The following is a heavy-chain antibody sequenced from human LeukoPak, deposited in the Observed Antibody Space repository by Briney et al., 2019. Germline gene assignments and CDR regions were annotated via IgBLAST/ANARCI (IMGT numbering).Heavy chain of an antibody. CDR1: GFSFSRYA. CDR3: AKCRGSSWSDYFDD. J-gene: IGHJ4*02. V-gene: IGHV3-23*01. Sequence: GGSLRLSCAVSGFSFSRYAMSWLRKAPGKGLEWVSAISDSGGSTYYADSVKGRFTISRDNSRNTLYLQMTTLRAEDTDVYYCAKCRGSSWSDYFDDWGQGTLVTVSS. D-gene: IGHD6-13*01. CDR2: ISDSGGST.